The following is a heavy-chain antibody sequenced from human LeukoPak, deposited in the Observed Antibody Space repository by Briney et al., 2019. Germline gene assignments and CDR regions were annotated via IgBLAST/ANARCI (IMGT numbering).Heavy chain of an antibody. V-gene: IGHV3-53*01. CDR2: IYSGGST. Sequence: GGSLRLSCAASEFTVSSNYMSWVRQPPGKGLEWVSIIYSGGSTYYADSVKGRFTISRDNSKNTLFLQMTSLRADDTAIYYCVRLGAGLWGQGTLVTVSS. CDR3: VRLGAGL. CDR1: EFTVSSNY. J-gene: IGHJ4*02. D-gene: IGHD3-16*01.